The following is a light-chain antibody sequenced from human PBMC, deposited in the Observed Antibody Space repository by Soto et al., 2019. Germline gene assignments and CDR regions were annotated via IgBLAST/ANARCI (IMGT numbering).Light chain of an antibody. V-gene: IGLV2-14*02. CDR2: EGT. CDR3: SSYTSSSTVV. CDR1: SSDVGSYNL. J-gene: IGLJ2*01. Sequence: QSVLTQPASVSGSPGQSITISCTGTSSDVGSYNLVSWYQQHPGKAPKLMIYEGTKRPSGVSNRFSGSNSGNTASLTISGLQAEDEADYYCSSYTSSSTVVFGGGTKVTVL.